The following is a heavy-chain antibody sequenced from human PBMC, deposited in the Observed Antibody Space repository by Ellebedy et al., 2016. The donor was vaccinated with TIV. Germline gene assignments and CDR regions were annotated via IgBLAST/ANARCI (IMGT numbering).Heavy chain of an antibody. D-gene: IGHD2/OR15-2a*01. CDR2: FLSSDSST. V-gene: IGHV3-11*01. CDR3: ARARIYGPFDY. J-gene: IGHJ4*02. CDR1: GFTFSDYY. Sequence: PGGSLRLSCAASGFTFSDYYMSWIRQAPGKGLEYIAYFLSSDSSTSYADSVKGRFTISRDNAENSLYLQMHSLRAEDTAIYYCARARIYGPFDYWGQGILVTVSS.